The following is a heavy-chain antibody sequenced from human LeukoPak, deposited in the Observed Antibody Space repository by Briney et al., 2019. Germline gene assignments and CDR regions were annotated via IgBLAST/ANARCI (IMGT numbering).Heavy chain of an antibody. J-gene: IGHJ4*02. CDR3: ARDSGYIISSVFGY. Sequence: LTGRSLRLSCAASGFTFSRYPMHWVRQAPGKGLEWAAVISYDGNNECYADSVKGRFTISRDNSKNTLYLQVNSLRAEDTAVYFCARDSGYIISSVFGYWGQGTLVTVSS. CDR1: GFTFSRYP. CDR2: ISYDGNNE. D-gene: IGHD6-13*01. V-gene: IGHV3-30-3*01.